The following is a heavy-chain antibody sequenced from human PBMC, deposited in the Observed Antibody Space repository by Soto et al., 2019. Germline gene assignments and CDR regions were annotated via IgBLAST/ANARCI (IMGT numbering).Heavy chain of an antibody. J-gene: IGHJ6*02. CDR1: GYTLSKNG. CDR2: ISTKDGNT. V-gene: IGHV1-18*01. Sequence: QVHLVQSGAEVKKPGASVRVSCKASGYTLSKNGLSWVRQAPGQRFEWMGGISTKDGNTNYAQQFQGRVTLNTDTSTNTTYMELRSLRSDDTAVYYCVRDDGGLVRYFYHGWDVWGQGTTVTVTS. D-gene: IGHD6-6*01. CDR3: VRDDGGLVRYFYHGWDV.